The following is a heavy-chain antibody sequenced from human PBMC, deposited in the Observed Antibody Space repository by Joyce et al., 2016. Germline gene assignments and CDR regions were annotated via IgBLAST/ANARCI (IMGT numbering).Heavy chain of an antibody. CDR1: GFTFNSYD. V-gene: IGHV3-30-3*01. D-gene: IGHD6-13*01. CDR2: ISYVGNNK. J-gene: IGHJ4*02. Sequence: QVYLVESGGGVVQPGGSRRLSCAASGFTFNSYDMNWVRQAPGKGLEWVAGISYVGNNKDYIDSVKGRFTISRDNSKRTLYLQMNSLRPEDTAVYYCASEGIWGQGTLVTVSS. CDR3: ASEGI.